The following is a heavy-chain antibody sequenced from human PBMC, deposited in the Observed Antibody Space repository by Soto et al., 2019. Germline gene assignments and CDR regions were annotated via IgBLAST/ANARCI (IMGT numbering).Heavy chain of an antibody. J-gene: IGHJ6*02. Sequence: GASVKVSCKASGYTFTGCYMHCVRQAPGQGLEWMGWINPNSGGTNYAQKFQGWVTMTRDTSISTAYMELSRLRSDDTAVYYCARGQLYYYYGMDVWGQGTTVTVSS. CDR3: ARGQLYYYYGMDV. V-gene: IGHV1-2*04. D-gene: IGHD1-1*01. CDR2: INPNSGGT. CDR1: GYTFTGCY.